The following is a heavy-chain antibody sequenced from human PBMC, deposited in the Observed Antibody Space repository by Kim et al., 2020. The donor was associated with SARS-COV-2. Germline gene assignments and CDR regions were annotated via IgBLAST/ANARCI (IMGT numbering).Heavy chain of an antibody. D-gene: IGHD1-26*01. CDR2: ISWNSGSI. CDR1: GFTFGDYA. J-gene: IGHJ3*02. CDR3: AKDSSVSFVGAILRDAFDI. Sequence: GGSLRLSCAASGFTFGDYAMHWVRQAPGKGLEWVSGISWNSGSIGYADSVKGRFTISRDNAKNSLYLQMNSLRAEDTALYYCAKDSSVSFVGAILRDAFDIWGQGTMVTVSS. V-gene: IGHV3-9*01.